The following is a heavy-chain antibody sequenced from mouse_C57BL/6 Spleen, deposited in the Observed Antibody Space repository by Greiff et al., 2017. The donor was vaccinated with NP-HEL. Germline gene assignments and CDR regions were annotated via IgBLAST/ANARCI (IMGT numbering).Heavy chain of an antibody. Sequence: VMLVESGPGLVAPSPSLSITCTASGFSLTSYGVDWVRQPPGQGLEWLGVIWGGGSTNYNLALMSSPSISKDNSKSQVILKMNSLQTDDTAMYYCAKSGSSYAMDYWGQGTSVTVSS. J-gene: IGHJ4*01. V-gene: IGHV2-9*01. CDR1: GFSLTSYG. D-gene: IGHD1-1*01. CDR2: IWGGGST. CDR3: AKSGSSYAMDY.